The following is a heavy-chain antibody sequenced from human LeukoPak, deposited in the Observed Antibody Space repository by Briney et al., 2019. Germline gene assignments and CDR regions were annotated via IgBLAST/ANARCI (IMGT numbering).Heavy chain of an antibody. Sequence: ASVKVSCKASGGTFSSYAISWVRQAPGQGLEWMGIINPSGGSTSYAQKFQGRVTMTRDTSTSTVYMELSSLRSEDTAVYYCAREATVLRYFDWFQVVPHDAFDIWGQGTMVTVSS. V-gene: IGHV1-46*01. CDR3: AREATVLRYFDWFQVVPHDAFDI. CDR2: INPSGGST. D-gene: IGHD3-9*01. J-gene: IGHJ3*02. CDR1: GGTFSSYA.